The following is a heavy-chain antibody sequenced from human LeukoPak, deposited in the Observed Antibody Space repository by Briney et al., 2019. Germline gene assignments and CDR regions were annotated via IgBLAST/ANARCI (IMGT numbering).Heavy chain of an antibody. Sequence: ASVKVSCKTSGYTFTNYDIHCVRQATVRRLEWMGWMNPNSGNTAYARKFRGRVTFTRNTSITTAYMELSNLRSEDTAVYYCARQRGVPAYYYYCMDVWGKGTTVTVSS. V-gene: IGHV1-8*01. CDR1: GYTFTNYD. J-gene: IGHJ6*03. CDR3: ARQRGVPAYYYYCMDV. CDR2: MNPNSGNT.